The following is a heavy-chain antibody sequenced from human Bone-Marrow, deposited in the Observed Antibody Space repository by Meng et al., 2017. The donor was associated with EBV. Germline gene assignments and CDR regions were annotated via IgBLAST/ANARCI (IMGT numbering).Heavy chain of an antibody. CDR1: GYTFTSTSFA. Sequence: QVQVGQSGVEVKKTGASVKVSCRESGYTFTSTSFAIHWVRQAPGQRLEWMGWINAGNGNTKYSQNFQGRVTITRDTSATTVHMELRSPRSEDTAVYDCARGQHDYAFDYWGQGTLVTVSS. CDR3: ARGQHDYAFDY. J-gene: IGHJ4*02. V-gene: IGHV1-3*01. CDR2: INAGNGNT. D-gene: IGHD4-17*01.